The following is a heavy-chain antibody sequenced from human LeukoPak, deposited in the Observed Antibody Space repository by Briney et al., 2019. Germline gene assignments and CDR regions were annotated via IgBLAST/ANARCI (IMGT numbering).Heavy chain of an antibody. V-gene: IGHV3-21*01. CDR3: ARETDGGRYSPGSAQH. CDR2: IARNGTVI. J-gene: IGHJ1*01. D-gene: IGHD1-26*01. CDR1: GFTFRNYG. Sequence: PGGSLRLTCATSGFTFRNYGMNWIRQAPGKGLEWVSSIARNGTVIYNVDSVRGRFTISRDNAKNSLYLQVNSLRAEDTAVYYCARETDGGRYSPGSAQHWGQGTLVTVSS.